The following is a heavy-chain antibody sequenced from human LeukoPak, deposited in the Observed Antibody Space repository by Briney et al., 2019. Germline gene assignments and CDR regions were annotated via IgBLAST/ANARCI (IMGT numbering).Heavy chain of an antibody. CDR3: VRPRRGGSYYGYFDC. CDR2: IIPILGIA. V-gene: IGHV1-69*02. D-gene: IGHD1-26*01. CDR1: GGTFSSYT. J-gene: IGHJ4*02. Sequence: ASVKVSCKASGGTFSSYTISWVRQAPGQGLEWMGRIIPILGIANYAQKFQGRVTITADKSTSTAYMELSSLRSEDTAVYYCVRPRRGGSYYGYFDCWGQGTLVTVSS.